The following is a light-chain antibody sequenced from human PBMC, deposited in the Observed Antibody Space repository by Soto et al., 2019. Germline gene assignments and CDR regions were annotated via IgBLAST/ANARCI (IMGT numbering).Light chain of an antibody. J-gene: IGKJ1*01. CDR1: QSVTSY. CDR2: ASS. CDR3: QQYSTSQT. Sequence: EIVLTQSPGTLSLSPGERATLSCRASQSVTSYLAWYQQKPGQAPRLLIYASSTRATGIPDRFSGGGSGTDFTLTISSLQPGDFAVYYCQQYSTSQTFGQGTKVEI. V-gene: IGKV3-20*01.